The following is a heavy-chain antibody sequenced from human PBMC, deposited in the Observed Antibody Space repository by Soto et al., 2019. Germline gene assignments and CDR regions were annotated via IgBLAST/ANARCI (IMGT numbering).Heavy chain of an antibody. CDR3: APGRGYCSGGSCQANCFDP. V-gene: IGHV1-69*06. J-gene: IGHJ5*02. CDR2: IIPIFGTA. CDR1: GGTFSSYA. D-gene: IGHD2-15*01. Sequence: QVQLVQSGAEVKKPGSSVKVSCKASGGTFSSYAISWVRQAPGQGLEWMGGIIPIFGTANYAQKFQGRVTITADKSTSTAYMELSSLRSEDTAAYYCAPGRGYCSGGSCQANCFDPWGQGTLVTVSS.